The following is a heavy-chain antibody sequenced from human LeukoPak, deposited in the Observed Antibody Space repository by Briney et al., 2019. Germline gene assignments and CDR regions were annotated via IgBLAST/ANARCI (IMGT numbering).Heavy chain of an antibody. CDR2: IWYDGSNK. D-gene: IGHD1-7*01. CDR3: ARDAERYNWNYLAWFDP. CDR1: GFTFSSYG. Sequence: GSLRLSCAASGFTFSSYGMHWVRQAPGKGLEWVAVIWYDGSNKYYADSVKGRFTISRDNSKNTLYLQMNSLRAEDTAVYYCARDAERYNWNYLAWFDPWGQGTLVTVSS. V-gene: IGHV3-33*01. J-gene: IGHJ5*02.